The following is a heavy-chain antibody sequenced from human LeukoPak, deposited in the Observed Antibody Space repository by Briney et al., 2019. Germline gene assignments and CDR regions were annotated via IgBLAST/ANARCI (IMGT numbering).Heavy chain of an antibody. V-gene: IGHV4-39*01. J-gene: IGHJ4*02. Sequence: PSETLSLTCIVSGGSISSSTYYWGWIRQPPGKGLEWIGSMYYSGSTYYNPSLKSRVTISEDTSKNQFSLKLSSVTAADTAVHYCATHLGYCSGGTCYLDYWGQGTLVTVSS. CDR3: ATHLGYCSGGTCYLDY. D-gene: IGHD2-15*01. CDR1: GGSISSSTYY. CDR2: MYYSGST.